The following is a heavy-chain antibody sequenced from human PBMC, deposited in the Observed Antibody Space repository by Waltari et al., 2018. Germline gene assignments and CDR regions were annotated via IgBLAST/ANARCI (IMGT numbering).Heavy chain of an antibody. CDR1: GFTFSNYW. CDR3: SVSLNH. CDR2: IKQDGSES. J-gene: IGHJ5*02. V-gene: IGHV3-7*01. Sequence: EVQLVGSGGNLVQPGGSLRVACAASGFTFSNYWMDWVRQAPGKGLEWVANIKQDGSESHYVDSVKGRFTISRDNAQNLLYLQMNSLRAEDTAVYYCSVSLNHWGQGTLVTVSS.